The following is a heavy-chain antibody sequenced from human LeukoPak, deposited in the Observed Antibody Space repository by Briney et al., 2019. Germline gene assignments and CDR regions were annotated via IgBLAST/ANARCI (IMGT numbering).Heavy chain of an antibody. CDR3: ARDTWDSSGYTRLAYYYGMDV. Sequence: GASVKVSCKASGGTFSSYAISWVRQAPGQGLEWMGKIIPILGIANHAQKFQGRVTITADKSTSTAYMELSSLRSEDTAVYYCARDTWDSSGYTRLAYYYGMDVWGQGTTVTVSS. CDR1: GGTFSSYA. V-gene: IGHV1-69*04. CDR2: IIPILGIA. J-gene: IGHJ6*02. D-gene: IGHD3-22*01.